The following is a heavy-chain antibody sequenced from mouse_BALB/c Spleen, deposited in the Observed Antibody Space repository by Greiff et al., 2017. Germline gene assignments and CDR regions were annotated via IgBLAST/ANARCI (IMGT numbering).Heavy chain of an antibody. CDR3: ARWAYYYGSSSWYFDV. D-gene: IGHD1-1*01. CDR2: ISSGGST. V-gene: IGHV5-6-5*01. CDR1: GFTFSSYA. J-gene: IGHJ1*01. Sequence: EVKLMESGGGLVKPGGSLKLSCAASGFTFSSYAMSWVRQTPEKRLEWVASISSGGSTYYPDSVKGRFTISRDNARNILYLQMSSLRSEDTAMYYCARWAYYYGSSSWYFDVWGAGTTVTVSS.